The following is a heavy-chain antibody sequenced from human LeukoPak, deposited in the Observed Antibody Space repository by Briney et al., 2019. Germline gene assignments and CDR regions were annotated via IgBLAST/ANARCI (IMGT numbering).Heavy chain of an antibody. CDR3: ARALKIDYVWGSQQGAFDI. V-gene: IGHV4-39*07. D-gene: IGHD3-16*01. CDR2: IYYSGSI. Sequence: SETLSLTCSVSGGSFSSSTYYWGWIRQPPGKGLEWIGYIYYSGSIYYNPSLKSRVTMSVDTSKNQFSLKLSSVTAVDTAVYYCARALKIDYVWGSQQGAFDIWGQGTMVTVSS. J-gene: IGHJ3*02. CDR1: GGSFSSSTYY.